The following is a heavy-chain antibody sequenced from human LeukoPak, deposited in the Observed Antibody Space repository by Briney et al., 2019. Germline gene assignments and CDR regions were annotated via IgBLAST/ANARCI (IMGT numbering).Heavy chain of an antibody. Sequence: GGSLRLSCAASGFTFSNYFMHWVRQAPGRGLEWVADIASDGSHTFYVESVKGRFTISRDNSKNTLYLQMNSLGPEDTAVYFCARERQDTVIHSGAFDIWGQGTMVTVSS. D-gene: IGHD2-21*02. CDR3: ARERQDTVIHSGAFDI. CDR2: IASDGSHT. J-gene: IGHJ3*02. V-gene: IGHV3-30-3*01. CDR1: GFTFSNYF.